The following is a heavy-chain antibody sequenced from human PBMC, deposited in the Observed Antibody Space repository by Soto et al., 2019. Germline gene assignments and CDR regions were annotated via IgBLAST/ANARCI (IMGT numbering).Heavy chain of an antibody. D-gene: IGHD6-6*01. J-gene: IGHJ6*02. CDR2: IYYSGST. CDR3: ARWGLGSAQDV. V-gene: IGHV4-59*01. Sequence: SETLSLTCTVSGGSISSYYWSWIRQPPGKGLEWIGYIYYSGSTNYNPSLKSRVTISVDTSKNQFSLKLSSVTAADTAVYYCARWGLGSAQDVWGQGTTVTVSS. CDR1: GGSISSYY.